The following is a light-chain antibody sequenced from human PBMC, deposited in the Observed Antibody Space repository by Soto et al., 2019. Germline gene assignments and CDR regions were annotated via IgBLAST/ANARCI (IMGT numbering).Light chain of an antibody. CDR3: QQYGSSST. Sequence: EIVLTQSPGTLSLSPGERATLSCRSSQSVSSSYLAWYQQKPGQAPRLLIYDVSGRATGIPDRFSGSGSGADFTSTISRLEPEDVAVYYCQQYGSSSTFGQGTKVEIK. J-gene: IGKJ1*01. CDR1: QSVSSSY. CDR2: DVS. V-gene: IGKV3-20*01.